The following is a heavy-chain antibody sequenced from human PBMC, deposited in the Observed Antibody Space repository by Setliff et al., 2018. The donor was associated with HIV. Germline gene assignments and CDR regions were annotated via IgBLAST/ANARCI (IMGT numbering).Heavy chain of an antibody. D-gene: IGHD3-10*01. CDR3: ARDKDAIYYGSGSFFYYYYMGV. Sequence: SVKVSCKASGGTFSSYAISWVRQAPGQGLEWMGGIIPIFGTANYAQKFQGRVTITADKSTSTAYMELSSLRSEDTAVYYCARDKDAIYYGSGSFFYYYYMGVWGKGTTVTVSS. V-gene: IGHV1-69*06. J-gene: IGHJ6*03. CDR1: GGTFSSYA. CDR2: IIPIFGTA.